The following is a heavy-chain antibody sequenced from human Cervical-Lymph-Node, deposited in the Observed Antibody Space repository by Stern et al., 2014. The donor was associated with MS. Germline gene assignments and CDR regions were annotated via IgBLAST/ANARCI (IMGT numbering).Heavy chain of an antibody. V-gene: IGHV1-69*01. CDR3: VREFNSDTSGYYFYY. Sequence: VQLVESGAEVKKPGSSGKVSCKASGGTFSSYGISWVRQSPGQGLEWMGGIIPIFGRANYAQKFQGRVTITADESTTTAYMELSSLRSEDTAVYYCVREFNSDTSGYYFYYWGQGTLVTVSS. CDR1: GGTFSSYG. J-gene: IGHJ4*02. D-gene: IGHD3-22*01. CDR2: IIPIFGRA.